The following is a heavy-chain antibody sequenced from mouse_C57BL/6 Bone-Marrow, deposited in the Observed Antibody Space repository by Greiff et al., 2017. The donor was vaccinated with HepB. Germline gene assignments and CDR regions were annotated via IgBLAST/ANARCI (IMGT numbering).Heavy chain of an antibody. J-gene: IGHJ1*03. Sequence: VHLVESGAELVKPGASVKISCKASGYAFSSYWMNWVKQRPGKGLEWIGQIYPGDGDTNYNGKFKGKATLTADKSSSTAYMQLSSLTSEDSAVYFCARYDYDEGWYFDVWGTGTTVTVSS. D-gene: IGHD2-4*01. CDR1: GYAFSSYW. CDR3: ARYDYDEGWYFDV. CDR2: IYPGDGDT. V-gene: IGHV1-80*01.